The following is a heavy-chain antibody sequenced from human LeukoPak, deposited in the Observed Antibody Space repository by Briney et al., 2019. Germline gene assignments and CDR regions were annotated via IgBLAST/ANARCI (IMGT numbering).Heavy chain of an antibody. CDR2: MYPGDSDT. CDR1: GYSFTNYW. CDR3: AASTYGSGSYVAFGS. V-gene: IGHV5-51*01. D-gene: IGHD3-10*01. J-gene: IGHJ4*02. Sequence: GESLKISCKGSGYSFTNYWIGWVRQMPGKGLEWMGIMYPGDSDTRYSPSFQGQITISADKSISTTYLQWSSLKASDTAIYYCAASTYGSGSYVAFGSWGQGTLVSVSS.